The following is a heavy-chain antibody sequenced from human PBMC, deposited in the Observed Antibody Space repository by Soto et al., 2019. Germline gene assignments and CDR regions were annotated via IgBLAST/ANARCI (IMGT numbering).Heavy chain of an antibody. CDR1: GGSISSYY. Sequence: QVQLQESGPGLVKPSETLSLTCTVSGGSISSYYWSWIRQPPGKGLEWIGYIYYSGSTNYNPSLKSRVTLSVDTSKNQFSLKLRSVTAAATAVYYCARSDGRYWGQGTLVTVSS. CDR3: ARSDGRY. V-gene: IGHV4-59*01. J-gene: IGHJ4*02. CDR2: IYYSGST.